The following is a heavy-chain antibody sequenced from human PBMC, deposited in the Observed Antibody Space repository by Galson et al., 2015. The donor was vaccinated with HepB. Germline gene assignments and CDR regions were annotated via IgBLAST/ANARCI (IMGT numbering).Heavy chain of an antibody. CDR2: IRGSGDNT. CDR3: AKDRVVPGANDASDI. J-gene: IGHJ3*02. V-gene: IGHV3-23*01. Sequence: SLRLSCAASGFTFSNYAMSWVRQAPGEGLEWVSAIRGSGDNTYYADSVRGRFTISRDNSKNTLYLQMNSPRAEDTAVYHCAKDRVVPGANDASDIWGQGTMVTVSS. D-gene: IGHD2-2*01. CDR1: GFTFSNYA.